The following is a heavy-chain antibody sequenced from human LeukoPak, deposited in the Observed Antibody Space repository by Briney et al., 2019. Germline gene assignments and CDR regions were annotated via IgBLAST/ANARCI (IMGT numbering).Heavy chain of an antibody. Sequence: PGGSLHLSCAASGFTFSRYWMTWGRQAPGKGREGVANIKQDGSEQYYGASVKGRFIISRDNAKKSLYLQMNGLRAEDTAVYYCARDPYDDGLSYGAFDIWGHGTMVTVSS. J-gene: IGHJ3*02. CDR3: ARDPYDDGLSYGAFDI. V-gene: IGHV3-7*01. CDR1: GFTFSRYW. D-gene: IGHD3-3*01. CDR2: IKQDGSEQ.